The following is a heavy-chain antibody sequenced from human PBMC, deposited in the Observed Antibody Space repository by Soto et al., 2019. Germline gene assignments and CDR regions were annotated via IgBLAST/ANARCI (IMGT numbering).Heavy chain of an antibody. D-gene: IGHD6-13*01. CDR1: GGTFSNHA. J-gene: IGHJ3*02. Sequence: QVHLVQSGAEVKKPGSSVKVSCKASGGTFSNHAINWVRQAPGQGLEWMGRIIPIFTTTTYAQKFQGRVTITADESTITDYMELSRLKQDDTAVYYCSREVAADGTFREDVFDIWGQGTLVTVSS. CDR2: IIPIFTTT. V-gene: IGHV1-69*12. CDR3: SREVAADGTFREDVFDI.